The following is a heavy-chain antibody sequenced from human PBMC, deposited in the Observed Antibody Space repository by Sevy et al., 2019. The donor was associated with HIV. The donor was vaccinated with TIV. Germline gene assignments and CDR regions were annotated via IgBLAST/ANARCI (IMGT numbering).Heavy chain of an antibody. CDR3: ARDYGPAPVDYYYYGMDV. D-gene: IGHD3-10*01. V-gene: IGHV4-59*01. CDR1: GGSISSYY. Sequence: LETLSLTCTVSGGSISSYYWSWIRQPPGKGLEWIGYIYYSGSTNYNPSLKSRVTISVDTSTNKFSLKLSSVTAADTAVYYCARDYGPAPVDYYYYGMDVWGQGTTVTISS. J-gene: IGHJ6*02. CDR2: IYYSGST.